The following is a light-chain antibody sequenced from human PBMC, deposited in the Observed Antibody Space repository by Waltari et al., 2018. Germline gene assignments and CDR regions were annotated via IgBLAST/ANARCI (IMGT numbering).Light chain of an antibody. V-gene: IGKV1-39*01. CDR2: AAS. J-gene: IGKJ1*01. Sequence: DIQVTQSPSSLSASVGDRVTITCRASQNISSYLNWYQQKPGKAPKLLIYAASSLQSGVPSRFSGSGSGTDFTLTISSLQPEDFATYYCQQSYSTPRTFGQGTKVGIK. CDR1: QNISSY. CDR3: QQSYSTPRT.